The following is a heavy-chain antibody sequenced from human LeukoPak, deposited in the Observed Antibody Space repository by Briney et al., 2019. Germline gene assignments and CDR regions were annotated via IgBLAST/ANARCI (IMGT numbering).Heavy chain of an antibody. Sequence: SETLSLTCTVSGGSISSYYWSWIRQPPGKGLEWIGYIYYSGSTNYNPSLKSRVTISVDTSKNQFSLKLSSVTAADTAVYYCARGYYDSSGYYYFDYWGQGTLVTVSS. CDR1: GGSISSYY. D-gene: IGHD3-22*01. V-gene: IGHV4-59*08. CDR2: IYYSGST. J-gene: IGHJ4*02. CDR3: ARGYYDSSGYYYFDY.